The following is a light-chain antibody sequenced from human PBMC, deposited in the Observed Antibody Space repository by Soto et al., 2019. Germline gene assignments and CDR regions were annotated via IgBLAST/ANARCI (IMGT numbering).Light chain of an antibody. J-gene: IGKJ2*01. Sequence: EIVLTQSPGTLSLSPGERATLSCRASQSVRSSYLAWYQQNPGQAPRLLIYGASSRATGIPDGFSGSGSGTDFTLTISRLEPEDLAEYYCQQYGSSPYTFGQGTKLEIK. CDR3: QQYGSSPYT. CDR1: QSVRSSY. V-gene: IGKV3-20*01. CDR2: GAS.